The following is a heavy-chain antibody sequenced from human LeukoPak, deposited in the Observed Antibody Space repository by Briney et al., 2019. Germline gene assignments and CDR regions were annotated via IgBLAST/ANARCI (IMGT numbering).Heavy chain of an antibody. CDR1: GGSINSDGYY. V-gene: IGHV4-30-4*01. D-gene: IGHD3-3*01. Sequence: SETLSLTCTVSGGSINSDGYYWSWVRQPPGKGLEWIGYIYYSGSTYYNSSLKSRVTISVDTSKNQFSLKLSSVTAADTAVYYCARVEKADFWSGIGYYFDYWGQGTLVTVSS. J-gene: IGHJ4*02. CDR3: ARVEKADFWSGIGYYFDY. CDR2: IYYSGST.